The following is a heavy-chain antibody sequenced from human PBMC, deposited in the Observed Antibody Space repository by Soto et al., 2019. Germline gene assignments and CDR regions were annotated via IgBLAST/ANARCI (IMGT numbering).Heavy chain of an antibody. J-gene: IGHJ3*02. CDR3: ARDYCDSSGYYSADAFDI. V-gene: IGHV1-18*01. D-gene: IGHD3-22*01. Sequence: GASVKVSCKASGYTFTSYGISWVRQAPGQGLEWMGWISAYNGNTNYAQKLQGRVTMTTDTSTSTAYMELRSLRSDDTAVYYCARDYCDSSGYYSADAFDIWGQGTMVTVSS. CDR1: GYTFTSYG. CDR2: ISAYNGNT.